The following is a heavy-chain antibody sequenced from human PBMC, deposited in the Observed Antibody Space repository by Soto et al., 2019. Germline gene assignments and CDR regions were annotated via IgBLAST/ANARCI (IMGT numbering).Heavy chain of an antibody. CDR2: ISESGEST. V-gene: IGHV3-23*01. CDR3: AKDFSGSPAGIFDY. Sequence: EVQLLESGGGSVQPGGSLRLSCAASGFTLSNYAMSWVRQAPGKGLEWVSVISESGESTLYANSVEGRITVSRDNSKNTLYLQMNSLRAEDTAVYYCAKDFSGSPAGIFDYWGQGTLVTVSS. J-gene: IGHJ4*02. CDR1: GFTLSNYA. D-gene: IGHD2-2*01.